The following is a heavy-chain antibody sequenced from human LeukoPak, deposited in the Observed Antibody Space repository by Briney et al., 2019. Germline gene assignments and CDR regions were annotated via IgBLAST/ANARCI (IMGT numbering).Heavy chain of an antibody. CDR1: GFTFSSYR. Sequence: GGSLRLSCAASGFTFSSYRMNWVRQAPGKGLEWVSAITSSSDYIYYADSVKGRFTISRDNAQNSLYLQMNSLRAEDTAVYYCARVFPGDHLDYWGQGTLVTVSS. CDR2: ITSSSDYI. CDR3: ARVFPGDHLDY. D-gene: IGHD2-21*02. J-gene: IGHJ4*02. V-gene: IGHV3-21*01.